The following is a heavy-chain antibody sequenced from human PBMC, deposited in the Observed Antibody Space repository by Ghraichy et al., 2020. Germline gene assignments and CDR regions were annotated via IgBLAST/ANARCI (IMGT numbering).Heavy chain of an antibody. CDR2: ISGSGGSS. CDR1: GFPCINYA. CDR3: GKRDSSGYYYFDY. V-gene: IGHV3-23*01. Sequence: GGSLRLSCAASGFPCINYAMTWVRQAPGKGLEWVSGISGSGGSSYYADSVKGRFTVSRDNSKNTLSLQMNSLRVEDTAVYYCGKRDSSGYYYFDYWGQGTLVTVSS. J-gene: IGHJ4*02. D-gene: IGHD3-10*01.